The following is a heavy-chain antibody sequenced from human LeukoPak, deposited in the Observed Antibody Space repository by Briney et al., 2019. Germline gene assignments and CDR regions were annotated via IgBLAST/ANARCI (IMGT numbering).Heavy chain of an antibody. CDR2: ISYDGSNK. Sequence: GRSLRLSCAASGFTLSSYAMHGVRQAPGKGLEWVAVISYDGSNKYYADSVKGRFTISRDNSKNTLYLQMNSLRAEDTAVYYCARDGDYYDSSGYLYYFDYWGQGTLVTVSS. J-gene: IGHJ4*02. V-gene: IGHV3-30*04. CDR1: GFTLSSYA. CDR3: ARDGDYYDSSGYLYYFDY. D-gene: IGHD3-22*01.